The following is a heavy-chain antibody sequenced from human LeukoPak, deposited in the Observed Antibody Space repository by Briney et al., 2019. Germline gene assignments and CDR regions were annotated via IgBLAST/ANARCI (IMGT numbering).Heavy chain of an antibody. V-gene: IGHV3-33*01. J-gene: IGHJ6*03. CDR2: IWNDGTNT. Sequence: PGGSLRLSCAASGFTFTTYGMHWVRQAPGKGLEWVAVIWNDGTNTYYTDSVKGRFTISRDNSKNMLYLQMNSLRAEDTAAYYCARGLYCTSTSCYFVGGNYYYYMDVWGKGTTVTVSS. CDR1: GFTFTTYG. CDR3: ARGLYCTSTSCYFVGGNYYYYMDV. D-gene: IGHD2-2*01.